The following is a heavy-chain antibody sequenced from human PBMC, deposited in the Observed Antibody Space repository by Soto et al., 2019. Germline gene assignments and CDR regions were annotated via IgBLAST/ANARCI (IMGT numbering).Heavy chain of an antibody. J-gene: IGHJ6*02. CDR3: SRQPFFNSGLDL. Sequence: EVQMVESGGGLVQPGAPLKLSCAASGFSFGDSTLHWVRQASGGGLEWIGHIRNKTNIHGTALAPSVTSRFTISRDDSNDMAYLHLNGLRTEYTAVYYCSRQPFFNSGLDLWGQGTTVTVSS. CDR1: GFSFGDST. V-gene: IGHV3-73*02. CDR2: IRNKTNIHGT.